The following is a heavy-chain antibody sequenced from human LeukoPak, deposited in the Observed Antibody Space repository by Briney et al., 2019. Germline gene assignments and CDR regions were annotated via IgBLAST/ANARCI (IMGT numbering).Heavy chain of an antibody. J-gene: IGHJ4*02. CDR1: GFTFSSYW. CDR2: INSDGSRT. V-gene: IGHV3-74*01. CDR3: ARRGYSAYDF. Sequence: QPGGSLRLSCAASGFTFSSYWMYWVHHAPGKGLVWVSRINSDGSRTNYADSVKGRFTISRDNAKNTLYLQMNSLRAEDTAVYYCARRGYSAYDFWGQGTLVTVSS. D-gene: IGHD5-12*01.